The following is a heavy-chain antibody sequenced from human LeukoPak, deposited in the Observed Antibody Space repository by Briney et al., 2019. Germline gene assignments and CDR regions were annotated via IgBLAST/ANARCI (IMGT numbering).Heavy chain of an antibody. J-gene: IGHJ4*02. V-gene: IGHV3-30*02. Sequence: GGSLRLSCAASGFTFSSCGMHWVRQAPGKGLEWVAFTRYDGSNKYYADSVKGRFTISRDNSKNTLYLQMNSLRAEDTAVYYCAKEYSSFWYFFDYWGQGTLVTVSS. CDR1: GFTFSSCG. CDR2: TRYDGSNK. D-gene: IGHD6-13*01. CDR3: AKEYSSFWYFFDY.